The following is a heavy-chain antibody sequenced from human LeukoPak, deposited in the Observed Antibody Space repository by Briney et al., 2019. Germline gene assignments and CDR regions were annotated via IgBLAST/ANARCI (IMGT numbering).Heavy chain of an antibody. CDR1: GFTFTSSA. D-gene: IGHD6-19*01. J-gene: IGHJ5*02. CDR3: AARRGIAVNWFDP. Sequence: ASVKVSCKASGFTFTSSAMQWARQARGQRLEWIGWIVVGSGNTNYAQKFQERATITRDMSTSTAYMELSSLRSEDTAVYYCAARRGIAVNWFDPWGQGTLVTVSS. V-gene: IGHV1-58*02. CDR2: IVVGSGNT.